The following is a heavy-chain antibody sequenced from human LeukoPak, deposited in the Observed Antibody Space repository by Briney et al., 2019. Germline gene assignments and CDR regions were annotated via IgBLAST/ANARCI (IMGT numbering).Heavy chain of an antibody. CDR2: IYTSGST. CDR3: ARQVLYYYDSSGPLMYYYYMDV. Sequence: SETLSLTCTVSGGSISSYYWSWIRQPPGKGLEWIRYIYTSGSTNYNPSLKSRVTISVDTSKNQFSLKLSSVTAADTAVYYCARQVLYYYDSSGPLMYYYYMDVWGKGTTVTVSS. CDR1: GGSISSYY. D-gene: IGHD3-22*01. J-gene: IGHJ6*03. V-gene: IGHV4-4*09.